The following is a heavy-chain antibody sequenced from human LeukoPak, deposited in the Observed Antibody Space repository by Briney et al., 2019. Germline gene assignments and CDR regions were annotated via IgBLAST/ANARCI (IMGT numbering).Heavy chain of an antibody. CDR2: IWYDGSNK. D-gene: IGHD2-15*01. V-gene: IGHV3-33*01. CDR3: ARDPELVVVAAFNYYYGMDV. CDR1: GFTFSSYG. J-gene: IGHJ6*02. Sequence: GRSLRLSCAASGFTFSSYGMHWVRQAPGKGLEWVAVIWYDGSNKYYADSVKGRFTISRDNSKNTLYLQMNSLRAEDTAVYYCARDPELVVVAAFNYYYGMDVWGQGTTVTVSS.